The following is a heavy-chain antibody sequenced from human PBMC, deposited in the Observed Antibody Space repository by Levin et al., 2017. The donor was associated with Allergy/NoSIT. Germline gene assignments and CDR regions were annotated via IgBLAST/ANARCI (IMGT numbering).Heavy chain of an antibody. J-gene: IGHJ3*02. CDR2: IYYSGST. Sequence: SETLSLTCTVSGGSISSGDYYWSWIRQPPGTGLEWIGYIYYSGSTYYNPSLKSRVTISVDTSKNQFSLKLSSVTAADTAVYYCATDYGDLDAFDIWGQGTMVTVSS. CDR1: GGSISSGDYY. D-gene: IGHD4-17*01. CDR3: ATDYGDLDAFDI. V-gene: IGHV4-30-4*01.